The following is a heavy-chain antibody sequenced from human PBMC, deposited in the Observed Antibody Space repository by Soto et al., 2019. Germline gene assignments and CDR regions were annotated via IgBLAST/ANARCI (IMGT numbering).Heavy chain of an antibody. J-gene: IGHJ4*02. CDR2: IWYDGSNK. Sequence: GGSLRLSCAASGFTFSSYGMHWVRQAPGKGLEWVAVIWYDGSNKYYADSVKGRFTISRDNSKNTLYLQMNSLRAEDTAVYYCARVRDYYDSSGSSDYWGQGTLVTVSS. CDR1: GFTFSSYG. D-gene: IGHD3-22*01. V-gene: IGHV3-33*01. CDR3: ARVRDYYDSSGSSDY.